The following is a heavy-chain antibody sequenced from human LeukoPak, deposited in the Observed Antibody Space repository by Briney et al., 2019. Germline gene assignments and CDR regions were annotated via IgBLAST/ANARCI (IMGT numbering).Heavy chain of an antibody. CDR1: GYSFTGYY. J-gene: IGHJ4*02. D-gene: IGHD2-2*03. CDR3: ARDIGDGYASDN. Sequence: ASVKVSCKASGYSFTGYYMHWVRQAPGQGLEWMGWIIPNSGGTNYAQKFKGRVTVTRDTSISTAYMELSRLRFDDTAVYYCARDIGDGYASDNWGQGTLVTVSS. V-gene: IGHV1-2*02. CDR2: IIPNSGGT.